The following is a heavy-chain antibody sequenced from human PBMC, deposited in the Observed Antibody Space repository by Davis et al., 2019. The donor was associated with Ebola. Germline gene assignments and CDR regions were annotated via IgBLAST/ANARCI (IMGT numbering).Heavy chain of an antibody. Sequence: GESLKISCAASGFTFSSYGMHWVRQAPGKGLEWVAVIWYDGSNKYYADSVKGRFTISRDNSKNTLYLQMNSLRAEDTAVYYCARDSLGNLRKYYYYYGMDVWGQGTTVTVSS. V-gene: IGHV3-33*01. CDR2: IWYDGSNK. D-gene: IGHD7-27*01. J-gene: IGHJ6*02. CDR3: ARDSLGNLRKYYYYYGMDV. CDR1: GFTFSSYG.